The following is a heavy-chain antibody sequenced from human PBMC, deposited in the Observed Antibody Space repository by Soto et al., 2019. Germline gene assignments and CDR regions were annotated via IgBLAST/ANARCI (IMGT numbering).Heavy chain of an antibody. J-gene: IGHJ5*02. CDR1: GYTFSHYW. Sequence: GGSLRLSCAASGYTFSHYWMHWVRQAPGKGLVWVSRINSDGRSTSYADSVKGRFTISRDNAKNTLYLQMNSLRAEDTAVYYCARDLGMITFGGVIGSNWFDPWGQGTLVTVSS. CDR2: INSDGRST. D-gene: IGHD3-16*02. V-gene: IGHV3-74*01. CDR3: ARDLGMITFGGVIGSNWFDP.